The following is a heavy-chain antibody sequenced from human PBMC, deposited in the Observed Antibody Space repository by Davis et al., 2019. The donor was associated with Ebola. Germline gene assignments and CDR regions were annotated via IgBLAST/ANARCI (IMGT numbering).Heavy chain of an antibody. J-gene: IGHJ4*02. CDR2: IIPILGIA. Sequence: SVKVSCKASGGTFSSYAISWVRQAPGQGLEWMGRIIPILGIANYAQKFQGRVTITADKSTSTAYMELSSLRSEDTAVYYCARDLGTVVTPGDYWDQGTLVTVSS. D-gene: IGHD4-23*01. V-gene: IGHV1-69*04. CDR3: ARDLGTVVTPGDY. CDR1: GGTFSSYA.